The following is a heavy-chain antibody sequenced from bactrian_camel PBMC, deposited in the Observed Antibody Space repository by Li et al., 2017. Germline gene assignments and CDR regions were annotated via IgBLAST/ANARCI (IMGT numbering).Heavy chain of an antibody. V-gene: IGHV3S1*01. D-gene: IGHD1*01. J-gene: IGHJ4*01. CDR3: AANGPCRVIATRPMASEYDA. Sequence: HVQLVESGGGSVQAGGSLKLSCVVSEYPYMRHCLGWFRQAPGEERDGVAAMWPGGGSTYYSDSVKGRFTISQDDRKRTLYLQMDHLKPEDTATYFCAANGPCRVIATRPMASEYDAWGQGTQVTVS. CDR1: EYPYMRHC. CDR2: MWPGGGST.